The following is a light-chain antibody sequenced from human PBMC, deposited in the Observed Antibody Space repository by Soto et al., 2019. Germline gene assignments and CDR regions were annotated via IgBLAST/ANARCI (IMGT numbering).Light chain of an antibody. Sequence: QSALTQPASVSGSPGQSITISCTGTSSDVGTYTYVSWYQQHPGKAPKLMTYDVTNRPSGISNRFSGSKSGNTASLTISGLQADDEADYYCTSCSSSTNFVVFGGGTKLTVL. V-gene: IGLV2-14*03. CDR1: SSDVGTYTY. CDR2: DVT. CDR3: TSCSSSTNFVV. J-gene: IGLJ2*01.